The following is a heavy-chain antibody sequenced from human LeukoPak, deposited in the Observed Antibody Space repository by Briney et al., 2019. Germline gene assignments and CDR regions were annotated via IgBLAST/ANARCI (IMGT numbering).Heavy chain of an antibody. CDR2: ISGSGGST. CDR1: GFTFSSYA. Sequence: PGGSLRLSCAASGFTFSSYAMSWVRQAPGKGLEWVSAISGSGGSTYYADSVKGRFTISRDNSKNTLYLQMNSLRAEDTAVYYCAKVSGIQLWFTRSPAPAYFDYWGQGTLVTVSS. J-gene: IGHJ4*02. CDR3: AKVSGIQLWFTRSPAPAYFDY. V-gene: IGHV3-23*01. D-gene: IGHD5-18*01.